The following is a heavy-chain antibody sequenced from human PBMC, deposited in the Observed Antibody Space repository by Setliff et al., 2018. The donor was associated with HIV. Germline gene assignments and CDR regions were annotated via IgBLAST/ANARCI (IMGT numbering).Heavy chain of an antibody. CDR3: ARGGGYWFYNYGIDV. D-gene: IGHD2-8*02. CDR1: GYTFSNYG. CDR2: ITPYNGNR. V-gene: IGHV1-18*01. J-gene: IGHJ6*02. Sequence: ASVKVSCKASGYTFSNYGISWVRQAPGQGLEWMGWITPYNGNRNYAQNLQDRVTMTTGTSTNTAYMELSSLRSDDTAVYYCARGGGYWFYNYGIDVWGQGTTVTVSS.